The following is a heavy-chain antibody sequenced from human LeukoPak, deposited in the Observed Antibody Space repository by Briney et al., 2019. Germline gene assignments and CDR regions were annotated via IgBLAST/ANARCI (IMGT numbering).Heavy chain of an antibody. CDR3: AKLDSSSWYPDYYYGMDV. D-gene: IGHD6-13*01. J-gene: IGHJ6*02. CDR1: GGSISSYY. Sequence: SETLSLTCTVSGGSISSYYWSWIRQPPGKGLEWIGYIYYSGSTNYNPSLKSRVTISVDTSKSQFSLKLSSVTAADTAVYYCAKLDSSSWYPDYYYGMDVWGQGTTVTVSS. CDR2: IYYSGST. V-gene: IGHV4-59*01.